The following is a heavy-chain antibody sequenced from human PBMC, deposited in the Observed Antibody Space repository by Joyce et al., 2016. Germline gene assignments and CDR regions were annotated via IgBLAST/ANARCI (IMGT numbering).Heavy chain of an antibody. D-gene: IGHD3-10*01. J-gene: IGHJ4*02. CDR1: GLIFSTYA. Sequence: CAASGLIFSTYAMSWVRHAPGKGLEWGAVISDDGNNKYYVDSVKGRFTISRDKSNKTLFLQMNSLKTEDTAVYYGARDAYGSGSYLNPYYFDCWGQGTLVTVSS. V-gene: IGHV3-30*04. CDR2: ISDDGNNK. CDR3: ARDAYGSGSYLNPYYFDC.